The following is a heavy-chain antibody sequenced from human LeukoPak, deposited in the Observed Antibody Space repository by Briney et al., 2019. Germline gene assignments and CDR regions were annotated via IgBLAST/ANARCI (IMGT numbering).Heavy chain of an antibody. V-gene: IGHV3-48*03. Sequence: GSLRLSCSASGFPVSSYEMNWVRPAPGKGLEWISYISSSGSTIYYADSVKGRFTISRDNAKNSVYLQMNSLRAEDTAVYYCARGPSGNNNLWMDYWGQGTLVSLSS. CDR3: ARGPSGNNNLWMDY. CDR1: GFPVSSYE. D-gene: IGHD3-10*01. CDR2: ISSSGSTI. J-gene: IGHJ4*02.